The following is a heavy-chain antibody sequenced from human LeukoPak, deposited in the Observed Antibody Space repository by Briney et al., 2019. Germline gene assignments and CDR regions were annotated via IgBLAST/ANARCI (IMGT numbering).Heavy chain of an antibody. Sequence: PSETLSLTCTVSGGSISSSSYYWGWIRRPPGKGLEWIGSIYYSGSTYYNPSLKSRVTISVDTSKNQFSLKLSSVTAADTAVYYCARGIAVAGTPTDYWGQGTLVTVSS. CDR2: IYYSGST. J-gene: IGHJ4*02. D-gene: IGHD6-19*01. V-gene: IGHV4-39*01. CDR1: GGSISSSSYY. CDR3: ARGIAVAGTPTDY.